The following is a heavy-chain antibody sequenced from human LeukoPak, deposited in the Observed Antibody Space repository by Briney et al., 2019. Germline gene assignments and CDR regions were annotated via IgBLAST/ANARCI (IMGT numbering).Heavy chain of an antibody. Sequence: SQTLSLTCTVSGGSISSGSYYGSWIRQPAGKGLEWIGRIYTSGSTNYNPSLKSRVTISVDTSKNQFSLKLSSVTAADTAVYYCARGLITVDGMDVWGQGTTVTVSS. CDR1: GGSISSGSYY. J-gene: IGHJ6*02. V-gene: IGHV4-61*02. CDR3: ARGLITVDGMDV. CDR2: IYTSGST. D-gene: IGHD4-11*01.